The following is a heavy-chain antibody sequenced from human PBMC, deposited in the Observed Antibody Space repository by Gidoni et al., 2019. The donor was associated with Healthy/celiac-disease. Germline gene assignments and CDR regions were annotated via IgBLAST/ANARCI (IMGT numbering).Heavy chain of an antibody. CDR1: GFTFSNYA. Sequence: QVQLVEAGGGVVQPGRALRLSCAASGFTFSNYAMHWVRQAPGKGLEWVAVIWYDGSNKYYADSLKGRFTISRDNSKNTLYLQMNSLRAEDTAVYYSARSSSGGLDIWGQGTMVTVSS. D-gene: IGHD2-15*01. J-gene: IGHJ3*02. CDR3: ARSSSGGLDI. CDR2: IWYDGSNK. V-gene: IGHV3-33*01.